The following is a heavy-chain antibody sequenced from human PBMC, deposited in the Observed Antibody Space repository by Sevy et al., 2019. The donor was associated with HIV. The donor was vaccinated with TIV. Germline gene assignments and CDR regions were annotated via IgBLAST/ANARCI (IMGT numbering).Heavy chain of an antibody. CDR2: IDPSAGNA. CDR1: GDTFTNNY. V-gene: IGHV1-46*01. J-gene: IGHJ4*02. Sequence: ASVKVSCKASGDTFTNNYMHWVRQAPGQGLEWMGIIDPSAGNASYAQRFQGRVTMTRDTSTSTLYMDLNSQRSEDTAVYYCVRADPAQHFDSWGQGTLVTVSS. CDR3: VRADPAQHFDS.